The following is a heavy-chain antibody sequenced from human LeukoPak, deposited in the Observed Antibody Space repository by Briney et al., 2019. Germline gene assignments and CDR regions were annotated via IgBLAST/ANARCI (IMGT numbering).Heavy chain of an antibody. CDR1: GYTFTGYY. CDR3: ARDALEWELRGYFQH. Sequence: AASVKVSCKASGYTFTGYYMHWVRQAPGQGLEWMGWINPNSGGTNYAQKFQGRVTMTRDTSISTAYMELSRLRSDDTAVYYCARDALEWELRGYFQHWGQGTLVTVSS. V-gene: IGHV1-2*02. J-gene: IGHJ1*01. CDR2: INPNSGGT. D-gene: IGHD1-26*01.